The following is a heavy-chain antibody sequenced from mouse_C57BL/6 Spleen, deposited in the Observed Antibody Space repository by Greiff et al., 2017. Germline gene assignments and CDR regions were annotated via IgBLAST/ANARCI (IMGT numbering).Heavy chain of an antibody. CDR3: TRHYDYDRYFDC. Sequence: VQLQQSGTVLARPGASVKMSCKTSGYTFTSYWMHWVKQRPGQGLVWIGAIYPGNSDTSYNQKFKGKAKLTAVTSASTAYMELSSLTNEDSAVYYCTRHYDYDRYFDCWGQGTTLTVSS. CDR1: GYTFTSYW. CDR2: IYPGNSDT. D-gene: IGHD2-4*01. V-gene: IGHV1-5*01. J-gene: IGHJ2*01.